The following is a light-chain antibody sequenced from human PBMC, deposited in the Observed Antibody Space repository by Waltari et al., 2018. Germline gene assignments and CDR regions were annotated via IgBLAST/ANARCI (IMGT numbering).Light chain of an antibody. CDR2: SND. CDR3: ATWDDSLGGHV. V-gene: IGLV1-44*01. CDR1: NSNIGGRS. J-gene: IGLJ1*01. Sequence: QSVLTQPPSASGTPGQRVTISCSGTNSNIGGRSVNWYQQLPGATPKLLMYSNDQRPSGVPDRFSGSKSGTSASLAISGLQSEDEADYYCATWDDSLGGHVFGTGTKVTV.